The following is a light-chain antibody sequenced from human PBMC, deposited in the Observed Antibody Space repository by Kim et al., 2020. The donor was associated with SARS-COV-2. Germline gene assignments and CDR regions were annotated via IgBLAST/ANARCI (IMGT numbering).Light chain of an antibody. Sequence: GSVGDKVTITCRASQDIANTLAWYQQKPGKVPQVLIYATSTLQSGVPSRFSGSGSGTEFTLTIGSLQTEDVATYYCQKYNSAPWTFGPGTKVEIK. CDR1: QDIANT. CDR3: QKYNSAPWT. J-gene: IGKJ1*01. V-gene: IGKV1-27*01. CDR2: ATS.